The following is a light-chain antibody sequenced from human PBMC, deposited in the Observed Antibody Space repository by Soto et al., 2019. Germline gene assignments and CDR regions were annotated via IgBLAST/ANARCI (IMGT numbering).Light chain of an antibody. J-gene: IGKJ1*01. CDR2: GTS. CDR1: QTVSRMY. Sequence: EMVLTQSPVTLSLSPGETATLSCRASQTVSRMYLSWFQQKPGQAPRILIYGTSTRATGIPVRFSGSGSGTDFTLTISRLQPEDFAVYFCHQDFNLPWTFGQGTKVDIK. V-gene: IGKV3D-7*01. CDR3: HQDFNLPWT.